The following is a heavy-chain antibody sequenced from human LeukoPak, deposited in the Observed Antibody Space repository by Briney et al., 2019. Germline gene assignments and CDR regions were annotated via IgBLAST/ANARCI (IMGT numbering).Heavy chain of an antibody. Sequence: GGSLRLSCAASGFTFSSYAMSWVRQAPGKGLEWVSAISGSGGSTYYADSVKGRFTISRDNSKNALYLQMNSLRAEDTAVYYCAKDGYYYDSSGPWGQGTLVTVSS. V-gene: IGHV3-23*01. CDR1: GFTFSSYA. CDR2: ISGSGGST. CDR3: AKDGYYYDSSGP. D-gene: IGHD3-22*01. J-gene: IGHJ5*02.